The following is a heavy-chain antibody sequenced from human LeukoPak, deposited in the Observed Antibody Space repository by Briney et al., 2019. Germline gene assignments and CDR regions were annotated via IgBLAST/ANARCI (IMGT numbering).Heavy chain of an antibody. CDR1: GFTFSDYY. D-gene: IGHD3-3*01. CDR2: ISSSGSTI. CDR3: ARGARYDFWRHLHYYYYYGMDV. J-gene: IGHJ6*02. V-gene: IGHV3-11*01. Sequence: GGSLRLSCAASGFTFSDYYMSWIRQAPGKGLEWVSYISSSGSTIYYADSVKGRFTISRDNAKNSLYLQMNSLRAEDTAVYYCARGARYDFWRHLHYYYYYGMDVWGQGTTVTVSS.